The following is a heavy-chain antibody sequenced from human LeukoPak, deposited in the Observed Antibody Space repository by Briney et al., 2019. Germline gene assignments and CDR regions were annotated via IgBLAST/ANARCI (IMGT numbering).Heavy chain of an antibody. CDR2: INTDGRST. J-gene: IGHJ6*02. CDR1: GFTFSNYW. Sequence: GGSLRLSCAASGFTFSNYWMHWVRQAPGKGLVWVSRINTDGRSTDYADSVKGRFTISRDNAKNTLYLQMNSLRAEDSAVYYCARDRSYGMDVWGQGTTVTVSS. V-gene: IGHV3-74*01. CDR3: ARDRSYGMDV.